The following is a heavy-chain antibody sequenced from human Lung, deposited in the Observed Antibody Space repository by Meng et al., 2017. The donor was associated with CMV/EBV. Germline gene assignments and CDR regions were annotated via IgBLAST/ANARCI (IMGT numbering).Heavy chain of an antibody. J-gene: IGHJ4*02. CDR3: ARGTPGRSYSDY. D-gene: IGHD3-10*01. Sequence: QVSLLQSGAEVKKPGASVRVSCESSGYTFASYGISWLRQAPGQGLEWMGWFVNNVDTYSAQKFQGRVTMTTDTHTSTAFMELRSLRSDDTAVYYCARGTPGRSYSDYWGQGTLVTVSS. V-gene: IGHV1-18*01. CDR2: FVNNVDT. CDR1: GYTFASYG.